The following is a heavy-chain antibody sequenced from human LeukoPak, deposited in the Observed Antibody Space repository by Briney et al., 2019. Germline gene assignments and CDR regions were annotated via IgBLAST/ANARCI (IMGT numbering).Heavy chain of an antibody. CDR1: GFTISNNY. CDR3: ARDPPAVRTNTYA. D-gene: IGHD1-7*01. Sequence: GGSLRLSCAASGFTISNNYMNWLRQAPGKGLEWVSLIYSGGDTYYADSVKGRFTISRDHSKNTLYLQMNSLRVEDTAVYYCARDPPAVRTNTYAWGQGTLVTVSS. J-gene: IGHJ5*02. V-gene: IGHV3-66*01. CDR2: IYSGGDT.